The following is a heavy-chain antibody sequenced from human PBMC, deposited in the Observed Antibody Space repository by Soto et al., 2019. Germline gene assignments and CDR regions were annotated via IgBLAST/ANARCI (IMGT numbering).Heavy chain of an antibody. CDR2: ISSSSSYI. J-gene: IGHJ6*02. CDR3: ARDLSFWSGSGMDV. CDR1: GLTFSSYS. V-gene: IGHV3-21*01. Sequence: GGSLRLSCAASGLTFSSYSMNWVRQAPGKGLEWVSSISSSSSYIYYADSVKGRFTISRDNAKNSLYLQMNSLRAEDTAVYYCARDLSFWSGSGMDVWGQGTTVTVSS. D-gene: IGHD3-3*01.